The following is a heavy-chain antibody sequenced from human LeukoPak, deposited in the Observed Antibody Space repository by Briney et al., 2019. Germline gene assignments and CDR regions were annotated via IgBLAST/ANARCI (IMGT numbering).Heavy chain of an antibody. J-gene: IGHJ4*02. CDR2: ISYDGSNK. CDR1: GFTFSSYG. V-gene: IGHV3-30*03. Sequence: GGSLRLSCAASGFTFSSYGMHWVRQAPGKGLEWVAVISYDGSNKYYADSVKGRFTISRDNSKNTLYLQMNSLRAEDTAVYYCAVVGATNPFDYWGQGTLVTVSS. CDR3: AVVGATNPFDY. D-gene: IGHD1-26*01.